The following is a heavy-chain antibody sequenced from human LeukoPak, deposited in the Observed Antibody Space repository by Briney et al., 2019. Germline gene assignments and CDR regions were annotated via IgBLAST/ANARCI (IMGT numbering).Heavy chain of an antibody. Sequence: ASVKVSCKASGGTFRSYAISWVRQAPGQGLEWMGGIIPIFGTANYAQKFQGRVTITADESTSTAYMELSSLRSEDTAVYYCARDEIVVVPAAKVEYYYYYMDVWGKGTTVTVSS. CDR2: IIPIFGTA. CDR3: ARDEIVVVPAAKVEYYYYYMDV. V-gene: IGHV1-69*01. J-gene: IGHJ6*03. CDR1: GGTFRSYA. D-gene: IGHD2-2*01.